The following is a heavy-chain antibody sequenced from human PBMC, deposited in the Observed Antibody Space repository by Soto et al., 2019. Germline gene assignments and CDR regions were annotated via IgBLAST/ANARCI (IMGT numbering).Heavy chain of an antibody. J-gene: IGHJ5*02. CDR1: GYTLRSYG. Sequence: QVQLVQSGAEVKKPGASVKVSFKASGYTLRSYGISWVRQAPGQGLEWMGWISAYNGNTKDAQKYQGRVTMTTDTSTSTAYMELRSLTSDDTAVYYCARWAGGDHGWFDPWGQGTLVTVSS. CDR3: ARWAGGDHGWFDP. D-gene: IGHD2-21*02. V-gene: IGHV1-18*01. CDR2: ISAYNGNT.